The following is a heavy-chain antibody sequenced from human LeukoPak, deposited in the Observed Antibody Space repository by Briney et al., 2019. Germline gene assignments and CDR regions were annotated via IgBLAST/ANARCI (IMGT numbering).Heavy chain of an antibody. D-gene: IGHD2/OR15-2a*01. CDR1: GGSISSSSYY. CDR2: ISYSGST. Sequence: SEALSLTCTVSGGSISSSSYYWGWIRQPPGKGLEWIAYISYSGSTNYNPSLKSRVTISVDTSKTQFSLKLTSVTAADTAVYYCARDPTLVHSTYAFDIWGQGTMVTVSS. V-gene: IGHV4-61*01. CDR3: ARDPTLVHSTYAFDI. J-gene: IGHJ3*02.